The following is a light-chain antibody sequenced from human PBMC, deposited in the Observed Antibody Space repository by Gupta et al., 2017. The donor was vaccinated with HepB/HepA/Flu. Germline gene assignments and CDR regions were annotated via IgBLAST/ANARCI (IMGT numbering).Light chain of an antibody. V-gene: IGLV3-25*03. CDR1: ALPKQY. CDR2: KDS. Sequence: SYELPQPPSVSVSPGQTARLTCSGDALPKQYAYWYQQKPGQAPVLVIYKDSERPSGIPERFSGASSGTTVTLTISGVQAEDEADYYCQSADSSGTYVVFGRGTKLTVL. J-gene: IGLJ2*01. CDR3: QSADSSGTYVV.